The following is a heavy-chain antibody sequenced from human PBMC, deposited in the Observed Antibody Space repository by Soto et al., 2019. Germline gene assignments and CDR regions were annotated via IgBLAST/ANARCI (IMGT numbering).Heavy chain of an antibody. CDR1: GFTFRSSA. CDR2: ISYSGGNT. D-gene: IGHD3-22*01. CDR3: AKDPRSDYYYDDSGYISGYYAMDV. J-gene: IGHJ6*02. Sequence: VQLLESGGGLVQPGGSLRLSCAASGFTFRSSAMSWVRQAPGKGLEWVSSISYSGGNTYYADSVKGRFTIDRDNSKNKLYLQMNSLRAEDTVIYYCAKDPRSDYYYDDSGYISGYYAMDVWGQGTTVTVSS. V-gene: IGHV3-23*01.